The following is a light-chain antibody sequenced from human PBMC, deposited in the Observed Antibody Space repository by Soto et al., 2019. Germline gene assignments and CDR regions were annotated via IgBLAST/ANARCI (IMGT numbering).Light chain of an antibody. CDR2: KAS. Sequence: DTQMTQSPSTLSAFVGDRVTITCRASQSVSSWLAWYQQKPGKAPKLLIYKASTLESGVSSRFSGSESGTEFTLTISSRQPDDFATYYCHQYNSYPWTFGQGTKVEIK. J-gene: IGKJ1*01. CDR3: HQYNSYPWT. V-gene: IGKV1-5*03. CDR1: QSVSSW.